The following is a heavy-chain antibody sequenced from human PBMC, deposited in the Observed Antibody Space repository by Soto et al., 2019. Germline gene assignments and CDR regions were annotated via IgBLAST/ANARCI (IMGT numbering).Heavy chain of an antibody. V-gene: IGHV1-69*13. D-gene: IGHD4-17*01. CDR2: IIPIFGTA. Sequence: SVKVSCKASGGTFSSYAISWVRQAPGQGLEWMGGIIPIFGTANYAQKFQGRVTITADESTSTAYMELSSLRSEDTAVYYCARKGDDYAYYYYGMDVWGQGTTVTVSS. J-gene: IGHJ6*02. CDR3: ARKGDDYAYYYYGMDV. CDR1: GGTFSSYA.